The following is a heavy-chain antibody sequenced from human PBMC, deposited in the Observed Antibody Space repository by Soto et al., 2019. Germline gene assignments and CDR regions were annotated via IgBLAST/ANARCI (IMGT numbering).Heavy chain of an antibody. CDR3: ARGRRGSWNNCYYYGMDV. CDR2: IIPIFGTA. D-gene: IGHD6-13*01. V-gene: IGHV1-69*06. CDR1: GGTFSSYA. Sequence: SVKVSCKASGGTFSSYAISWVQQAPGQGLEWMGGIIPIFGTANYAQKFQGRVTITADKSTSTAYMELSSLRSEDTPVYYCARGRRGSWNNCYYYGMDVWGQGATVTVSS. J-gene: IGHJ6*02.